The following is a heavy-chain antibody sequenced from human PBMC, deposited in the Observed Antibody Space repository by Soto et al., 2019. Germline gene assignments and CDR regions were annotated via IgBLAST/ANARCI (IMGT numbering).Heavy chain of an antibody. D-gene: IGHD3-3*01. CDR2: ISYDGRNK. Sequence: QVQLVESGGGVVQPGRSLRLSCAASGFTFSSYAMHWVRQAPGKGLAWVAVISYDGRNKYYADSVKGRFTISRDNSKNTRYLQMHSLRAEDTAVYYCARDILARTMEWLFDYWGQGTLVTVSS. CDR1: GFTFSSYA. J-gene: IGHJ4*02. CDR3: ARDILARTMEWLFDY. V-gene: IGHV3-30-3*01.